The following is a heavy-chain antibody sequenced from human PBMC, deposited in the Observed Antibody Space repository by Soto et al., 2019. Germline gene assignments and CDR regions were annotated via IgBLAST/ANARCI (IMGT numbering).Heavy chain of an antibody. CDR3: AKGAVCGTPTSDYYYGMDF. CDR2: IIPIFGTV. Sequence: QVPLLQSGAEVKKPGSSVRVSCEASGGTFRTDAISWVRQAPGQGLEWMGEIIPIFGTVNYAQKFQGRVTITADESTNTVYMDLRSQRSEDTAVYYCAKGAVCGTPTSDYYYGMDFWGQGTTVTVSS. J-gene: IGHJ6*02. V-gene: IGHV1-69*12. D-gene: IGHD1-1*01. CDR1: GGTFRTDA.